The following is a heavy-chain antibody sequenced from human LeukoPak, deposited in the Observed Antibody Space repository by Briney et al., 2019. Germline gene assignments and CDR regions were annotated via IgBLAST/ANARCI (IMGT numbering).Heavy chain of an antibody. D-gene: IGHD6-13*01. V-gene: IGHV4-34*01. CDR3: ARVVAAAGTPSASYYYYYGMDV. J-gene: IGHJ6*02. CDR1: GGSFSGYY. CDR2: INHSGST. Sequence: SETLSLTCAVYGGSFSGYYWSWIRQPPGKGLEWIGEINHSGSTNYNPSLKSRVTISVDTSKNQFSLKLSSVTAADTAVYYCARVVAAAGTPSASYYYYYGMDVWGQGTTVTVSS.